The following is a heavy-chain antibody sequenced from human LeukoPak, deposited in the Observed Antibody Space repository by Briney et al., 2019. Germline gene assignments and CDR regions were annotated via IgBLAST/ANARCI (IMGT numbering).Heavy chain of an antibody. CDR2: INHSGST. CDR1: GGSFSGYY. D-gene: IGHD2-15*01. CDR3: ARRGYCSGGSCYSGPAKTITYNWFDP. Sequence: SETLSLTCAVYGGSFSGYYWSWIRQPPGKGLEWIGEINHSGSTNYNPSLKSRVTISVDTSKNQFSLKLSSVTAADTAVYYCARRGYCSGGSCYSGPAKTITYNWFDPWGQGTLVTASS. V-gene: IGHV4-34*01. J-gene: IGHJ5*02.